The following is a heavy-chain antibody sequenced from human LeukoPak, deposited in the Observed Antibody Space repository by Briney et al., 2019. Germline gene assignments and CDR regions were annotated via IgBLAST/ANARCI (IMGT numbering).Heavy chain of an antibody. J-gene: IGHJ4*02. CDR1: GFSVSSSY. CDR3: AREPGTTLDY. CDR2: IYSGGRT. V-gene: IGHV3-53*01. Sequence: PGGSLRLSCAASGFSVSSSYMRWVRQAPGKGLEWVSVIYSGGRTDYTDSVKGRFTISRDKSKNTLYLQMNGLSVEDTDVYYCAREPGTTLDYWGQGTLVTVSS. D-gene: IGHD1-14*01.